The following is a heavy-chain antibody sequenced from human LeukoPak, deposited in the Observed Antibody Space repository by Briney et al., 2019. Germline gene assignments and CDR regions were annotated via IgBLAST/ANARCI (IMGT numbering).Heavy chain of an antibody. V-gene: IGHV3-9*01. J-gene: IGHJ4*02. CDR3: AKDGGRIVVVNVHFDY. CDR1: GFTFDDYA. CDR2: ISWNSGSI. Sequence: TGGSLRLSCAASGFTFDDYAMHWVRQAPGKGLEWVSGISWNSGSIGYADSVKGRFTISRDNAKNSLYLQMNSLRAEDTALYYCAKDGGRIVVVNVHFDYWGQGTLVTVSS. D-gene: IGHD3-22*01.